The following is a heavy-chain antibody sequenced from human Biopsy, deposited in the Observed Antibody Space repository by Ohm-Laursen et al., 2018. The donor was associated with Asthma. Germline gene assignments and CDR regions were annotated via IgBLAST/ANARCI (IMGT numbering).Heavy chain of an antibody. D-gene: IGHD5-12*01. V-gene: IGHV1-69*13. CDR3: ARGYSGSDRIVYYYSGLEV. J-gene: IGHJ6*02. CDR2: LIPVLGTP. Sequence: SVKVSCKASGDSFSSYAISWVRQAPGQGLEWMGGLIPVLGTPDHAQMFEGRVTITADESTSTAYMELSSLSSEDMAVYYCARGYSGSDRIVYYYSGLEVWGQGTTVTVSS. CDR1: GDSFSSYA.